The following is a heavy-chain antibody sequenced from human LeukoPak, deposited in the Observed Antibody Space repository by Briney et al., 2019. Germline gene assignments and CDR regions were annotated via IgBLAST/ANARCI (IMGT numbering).Heavy chain of an antibody. D-gene: IGHD4-17*01. CDR3: TRALVAYGDDDY. CDR1: GYTFTSYG. J-gene: IGHJ4*02. V-gene: IGHV1-18*01. Sequence: ASVKVSCKASGYTFTSYGISWVRQAPGQGLEWMGWISAYNGYTNYAQKLQGRVTMTTDASTSTAYMELRSLRSDDTAVYYCTRALVAYGDDDYWGQGTLVTVSS. CDR2: ISAYNGYT.